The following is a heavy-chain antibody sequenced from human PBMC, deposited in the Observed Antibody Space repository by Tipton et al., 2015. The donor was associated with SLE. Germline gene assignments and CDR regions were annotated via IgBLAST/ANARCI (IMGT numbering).Heavy chain of an antibody. V-gene: IGHV3-33*06. CDR3: AKDMSDGAVAPCIDS. CDR1: GFSFDFYG. CDR2: IRYDGRKT. D-gene: IGHD1-26*01. J-gene: IGHJ5*01. Sequence: SLRLSCVASGFSFDFYGMHWVRQAPGKGLEWVAGIRYDGRKTFYLDFVKGRFTISRDSSKNTVYLQMNSLRAEDRAVYYCAKDMSDGAVAPCIDSWGQGTLVTVSS.